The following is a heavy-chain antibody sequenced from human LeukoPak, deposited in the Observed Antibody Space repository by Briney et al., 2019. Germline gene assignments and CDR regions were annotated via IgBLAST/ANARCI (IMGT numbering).Heavy chain of an antibody. J-gene: IGHJ4*02. CDR1: GYTFTGYY. CDR3: ATLCSGYDYYLDY. CDR2: INPNSGGT. Sequence: ASVKVSCKASGYTFTGYYMHWVRQAPGQGLEWMGWINPNSGGTNYAQKFQGRVTMTRDTSISTAYMELSRLRSDDTAVYYCATLCSGYDYYLDYWGQGTLVTVSS. V-gene: IGHV1-2*02. D-gene: IGHD5-12*01.